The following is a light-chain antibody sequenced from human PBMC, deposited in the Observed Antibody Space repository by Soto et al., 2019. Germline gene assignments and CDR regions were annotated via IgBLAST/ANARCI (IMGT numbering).Light chain of an antibody. CDR1: SGSVSTSYY. CDR3: VLYMGSGISV. CDR2: XXX. V-gene: IGLV8-61*01. Sequence: QAVVTQEPSFSVSPGRTVTLTCGLTSGSVSTSYYPSWYQQTPGQAPRTLIYXXXXXXXXXXXXXXGSILGNKAALTITGXXXXXXXXXYCVLYMGSGISVFGGGTKLTVL. J-gene: IGLJ3*02.